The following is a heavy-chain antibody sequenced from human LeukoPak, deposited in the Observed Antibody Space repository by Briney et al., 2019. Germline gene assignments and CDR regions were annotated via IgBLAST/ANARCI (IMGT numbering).Heavy chain of an antibody. Sequence: GGSLRLSCAASGFTFSSYGMHWVRQAPGKGLEWVAVIWYDGSNKYYADSVKGRFTISRDNSKNTLYLQMNSLRAEDTAVYYCARGPRGVSPNWFDPWGQGTLVTVSS. V-gene: IGHV3-33*01. D-gene: IGHD6-13*01. J-gene: IGHJ5*02. CDR1: GFTFSSYG. CDR2: IWYDGSNK. CDR3: ARGPRGVSPNWFDP.